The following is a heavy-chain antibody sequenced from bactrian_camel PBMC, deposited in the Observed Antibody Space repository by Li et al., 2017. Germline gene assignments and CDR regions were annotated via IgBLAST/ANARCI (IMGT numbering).Heavy chain of an antibody. Sequence: QLVESGGGSVQAGGSLRLSCTASGITFAKHEMGWFRQAPGNECERVSRIRVDGTSDYLDSVSGRFTMSRDNAKKTLYLQMNSLQPEDTGVYCCAAGFLLGVTSLSPSRYDNWGQGTQVTVS. V-gene: IGHV3S63*01. D-gene: IGHD3*01. J-gene: IGHJ4*01. CDR2: IRVDGTS. CDR1: GITFAKHE. CDR3: AAGFLLGVTSLSPSRYDN.